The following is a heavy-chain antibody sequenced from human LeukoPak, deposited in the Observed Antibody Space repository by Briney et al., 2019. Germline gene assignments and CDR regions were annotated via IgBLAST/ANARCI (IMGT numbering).Heavy chain of an antibody. Sequence: GGSLRPSCTASAFTFSSCAMSWVRQAPGKGLEWVSLISNSGGSTSYADSVRGRFTISRDNSKNTVSLQMNSLRGDDTAVYYCAKELLWGVVGSWGQGSLVTVSS. V-gene: IGHV3-23*01. CDR2: ISNSGGST. J-gene: IGHJ5*02. CDR1: AFTFSSCA. CDR3: AKELLWGVVGS. D-gene: IGHD3-10*01.